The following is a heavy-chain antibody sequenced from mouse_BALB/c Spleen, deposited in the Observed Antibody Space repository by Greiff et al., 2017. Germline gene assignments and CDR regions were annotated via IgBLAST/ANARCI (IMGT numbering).Heavy chain of an antibody. CDR2: INPSNGGT. V-gene: IGHV1S81*02. D-gene: IGHD1-1*01. CDR1: GYTFTSYY. Sequence: VQLQQSGAELVKPGASVKLSCKASGYTFTSYYMYWVKQRPGQGLEWIGEINPSNGGTNFNEKFKSKATLTVDKSSSTAYMQLSSLTSEDSAVYYCTRSKYYGYVDYWGQGTTLTVSS. J-gene: IGHJ2*01. CDR3: TRSKYYGYVDY.